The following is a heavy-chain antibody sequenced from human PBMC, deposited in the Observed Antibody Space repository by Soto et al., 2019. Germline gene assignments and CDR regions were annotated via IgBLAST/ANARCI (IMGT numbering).Heavy chain of an antibody. V-gene: IGHV1-69*01. J-gene: IGHJ4*02. CDR2: IIPIFGTA. D-gene: IGHD5-18*01. Sequence: QVQLVQSGAEVKKPGSSVKVSCKASGGTFSSNAISWVRQAPGQGLEWMGGIIPIFGTANYAQKFQGRVTITADESTSTAYMELSSLRSEDTAVYYCARDDVLKDTAIPGSFDYWGQGNLVTVSS. CDR3: ARDDVLKDTAIPGSFDY. CDR1: GGTFSSNA.